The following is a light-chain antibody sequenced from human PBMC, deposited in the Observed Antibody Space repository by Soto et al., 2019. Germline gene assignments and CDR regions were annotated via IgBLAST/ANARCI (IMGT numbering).Light chain of an antibody. V-gene: IGLV2-14*01. J-gene: IGLJ3*02. CDR3: SSYTSTNSWV. Sequence: QSALTQSASVSGSPGQSITISCTGTSSDVGGYNYVSWYQQNPGKAPKLIIYDVSNRPSGVSTRFSGSKSGNTASLTISGLQDEDEADDSCSSYTSTNSWVFGGGTKLTVL. CDR2: DVS. CDR1: SSDVGGYNY.